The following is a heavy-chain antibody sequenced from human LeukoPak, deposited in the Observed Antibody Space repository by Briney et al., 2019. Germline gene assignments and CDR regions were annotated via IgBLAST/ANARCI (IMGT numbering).Heavy chain of an antibody. CDR2: NNPNSGGT. CDR1: GYTFTGYY. D-gene: IGHD2-2*01. V-gene: IGHV1-2*02. CDR3: ARGDCSSTSCYIINWFDP. Sequence: GASVKVSCKASGYTFTGYYMHWVRQAPGQGLEWMGWNNPNSGGTNYAQKFQGRVTMTRDTSISTAYMELSRLRSDDTAVYYCARGDCSSTSCYIINWFDPWGQGTLVTVSS. J-gene: IGHJ5*02.